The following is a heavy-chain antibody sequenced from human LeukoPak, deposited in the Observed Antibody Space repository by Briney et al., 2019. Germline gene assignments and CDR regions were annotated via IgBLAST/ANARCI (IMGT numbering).Heavy chain of an antibody. CDR2: ISSSGSTI. CDR1: GFTFSDYY. V-gene: IGHV3-11*01. J-gene: IGHJ4*02. CDR3: ASSLPKWVTTVTKADY. D-gene: IGHD4-17*01. Sequence: GGSLRLSCAASGFTFSDYYMSWIRQAPGKGLEWVSYISSSGSTIYYADSVKGRFTISRDNAKNLLYLQMNSLRAEDTAVYYCASSLPKWVTTVTKADYWGQGTLVTVSS.